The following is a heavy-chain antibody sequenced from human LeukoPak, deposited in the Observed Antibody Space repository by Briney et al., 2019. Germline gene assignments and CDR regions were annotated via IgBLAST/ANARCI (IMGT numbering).Heavy chain of an antibody. Sequence: GASVKVSCKASGYTFTNYGITWVRQAPGQGLEWMGWISGYQGSTKYAQNFQGRDTMTIDTSTSTAYMDLRSLRSDDTAIYFCARSGLGTNSAGPFNYRGQGTLGGVSS. J-gene: IGHJ4*02. CDR2: ISGYQGST. CDR1: GYTFTNYG. D-gene: IGHD1-1*01. CDR3: ARSGLGTNSAGPFNY. V-gene: IGHV1-18*01.